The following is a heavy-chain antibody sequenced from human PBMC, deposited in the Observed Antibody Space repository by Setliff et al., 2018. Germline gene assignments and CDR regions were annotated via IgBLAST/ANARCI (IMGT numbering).Heavy chain of an antibody. D-gene: IGHD2-15*01. CDR3: ATNSGGNTIDAFDI. CDR2: FDPEDGET. V-gene: IGHV1-24*01. Sequence: ASVKVSCKVSGYTLTELSMHWVRQAPGKGLEWVGGFDPEDGETIYAQKFQGRVTMTEDTSTDTAYMELSSLRSEDTAVYYCATNSGGNTIDAFDIWGQGTMVTVS. CDR1: GYTLTELS. J-gene: IGHJ3*02.